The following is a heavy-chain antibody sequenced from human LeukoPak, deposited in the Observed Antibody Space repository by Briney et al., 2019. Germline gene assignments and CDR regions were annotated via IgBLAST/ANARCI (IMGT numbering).Heavy chain of an antibody. CDR1: GSSLRSYF. CDR2: ISYSGST. V-gene: IGHV4-59*08. CDR3: ARHLYGDYVADV. J-gene: IGHJ6*02. D-gene: IGHD4-17*01. Sequence: SETLSLTCSVSGSSLRSYFWSWIRQTPGRGLEWIGYISYSGSTNYNPSLKSRVTISIGTSKTQFSLKVSPVTAADTAVYYCARHLYGDYVADVWGQGTTVSVSS.